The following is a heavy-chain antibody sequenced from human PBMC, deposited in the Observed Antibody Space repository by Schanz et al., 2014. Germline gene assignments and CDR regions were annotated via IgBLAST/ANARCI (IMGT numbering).Heavy chain of an antibody. Sequence: EVQLVESGGGLVQPGGSLRLSCAASGFTFTNYAMSWVRQAPGKGLEWVSLISDSGDTAYYADSVKGRFTISRDSAKNSLYLQMNSLRPEDTALYYCAKGSRSGSKVMDVWGKGTTVTVSS. J-gene: IGHJ6*03. CDR3: AKGSRSGSKVMDV. CDR2: ISDSGDTA. V-gene: IGHV3-23*04. CDR1: GFTFTNYA. D-gene: IGHD3-10*01.